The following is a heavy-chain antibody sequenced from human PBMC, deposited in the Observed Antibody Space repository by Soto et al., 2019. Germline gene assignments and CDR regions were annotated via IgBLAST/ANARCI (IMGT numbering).Heavy chain of an antibody. CDR3: ARVDGGNSFDY. V-gene: IGHV2-26*01. J-gene: IGHJ4*02. CDR2: IFSNDDK. D-gene: IGHD2-15*01. Sequence: QVTLKESGPVLVKPTETLTLTCTVSGFSLSNARMSVGWIRQPPGKALEWLAHIFSNDDKSYSPSLKSRLTISKDTSKSQVVLTMTNVYPMDTATYYCARVDGGNSFDYWGQGTLVTVSS. CDR1: GFSLSNARMS.